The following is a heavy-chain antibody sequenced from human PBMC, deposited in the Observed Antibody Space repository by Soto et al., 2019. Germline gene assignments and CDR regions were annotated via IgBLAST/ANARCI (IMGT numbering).Heavy chain of an antibody. CDR2: IRSKAYGGTT. CDR1: GFTFGDYA. V-gene: IGHV3-49*03. Sequence: GGSLRLSCTASGFTFGDYAMSWFRQAPGKGLEWVGSIRSKAYGGTTEYAASVKGRFTISRDDSKSIAYLQMNSLKTEDTVVYYCTRDTSGYYLKDDYWGQGTLVTVSS. J-gene: IGHJ4*02. D-gene: IGHD3-22*01. CDR3: TRDTSGYYLKDDY.